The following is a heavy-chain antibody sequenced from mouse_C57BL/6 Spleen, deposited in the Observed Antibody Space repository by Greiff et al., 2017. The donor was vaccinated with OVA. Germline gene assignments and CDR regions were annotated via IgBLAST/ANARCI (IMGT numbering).Heavy chain of an antibody. J-gene: IGHJ2*01. V-gene: IGHV5-4*01. CDR2: ISDGGSYT. CDR1: GFTFSSYA. D-gene: IGHD2-3*01. CDR3: ARDSDDGYYFDY. Sequence: EVMLVESGGGLVKPGGSLKLSCAASGFTFSSYAMSWVRQTPEKRLEWVATISDGGSYTYYPDNVKGRFTISRDNAKNNLYLQMSHLKSEDTAMYYCARDSDDGYYFDYWGQGTTLTVSS.